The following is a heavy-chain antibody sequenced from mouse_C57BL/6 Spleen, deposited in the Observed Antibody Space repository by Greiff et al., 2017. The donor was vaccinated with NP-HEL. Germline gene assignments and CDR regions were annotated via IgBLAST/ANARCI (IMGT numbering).Heavy chain of an antibody. CDR3: ARVDSHGYFDV. Sequence: VQLQQSGPELVKPGDSVKISCKASGYSFTGYFMNWVMQSHGKSLEWIGRINPYNGDTFYNQKFKGKATLTVDKSSSTAHMELRSLTSEDSAVYYCARVDSHGYFDVWGTGTTVTVSS. CDR1: GYSFTGYF. J-gene: IGHJ1*03. V-gene: IGHV1-20*01. CDR2: INPYNGDT.